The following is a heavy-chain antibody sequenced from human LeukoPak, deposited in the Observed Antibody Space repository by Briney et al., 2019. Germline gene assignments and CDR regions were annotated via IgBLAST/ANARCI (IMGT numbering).Heavy chain of an antibody. D-gene: IGHD6-13*01. Sequence: GGSLRLSCAASGFTVSSNYMSWVRQAPGKGLEWVSVIYSGGSTYYADSVKGRFTISRDNSKNTLYLQMNSLRAEDTAVYYCAKKGGLAAAGTNYYYYMDVWGKGITVTVSS. V-gene: IGHV3-53*01. CDR2: IYSGGST. CDR1: GFTVSSNY. J-gene: IGHJ6*03. CDR3: AKKGGLAAAGTNYYYYMDV.